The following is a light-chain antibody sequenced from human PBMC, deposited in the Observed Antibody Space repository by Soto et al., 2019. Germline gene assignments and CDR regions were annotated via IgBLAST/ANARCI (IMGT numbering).Light chain of an antibody. CDR1: QSFRGL. V-gene: IGKV3-11*01. J-gene: IGKJ5*01. CDR3: QQRHMWPIT. CDR2: DAY. Sequence: EVVLTQSQVTLSLSPGERATLSCRASQSFRGLLAWYQQKPGQPPRLLIYDAYNRATGIPPRFSGSGSGTDFTLTISSLEPEDSAVYYCQQRHMWPITFGQGTRLEIK.